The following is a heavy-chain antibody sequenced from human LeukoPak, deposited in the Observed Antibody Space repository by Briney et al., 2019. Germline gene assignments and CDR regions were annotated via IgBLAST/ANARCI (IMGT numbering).Heavy chain of an antibody. CDR3: AKYFDDGAGSYGRYLDY. Sequence: GASLKIFCKGSGYSFTSYWIGCVRQAPGKGLEWVAHIKHDGSEEYSVDSVKGRFTISRDNDKNSLYLEMNSLRAEDTAMYYCAKYFDDGAGSYGRYLDYWGQGTLVTVSS. CDR2: IKHDGSEE. V-gene: IGHV3-7*03. CDR1: GYSFTSYW. J-gene: IGHJ4*02. D-gene: IGHD3-10*01.